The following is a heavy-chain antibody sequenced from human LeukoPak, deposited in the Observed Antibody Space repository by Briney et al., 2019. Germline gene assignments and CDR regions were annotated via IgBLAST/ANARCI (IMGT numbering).Heavy chain of an antibody. CDR3: AKHQYCSGGSCYMSYYYYYMDV. CDR1: GGTFSSYA. Sequence: SCKASGGTFSSYAMSWVRQAPGKGLEWVSAISGSGGSTYYAYSVKGRFTISRDNSKNTLYLQMNSLRAEDTAVYYCAKHQYCSGGSCYMSYYYYYMDVWGKGTSVTVSS. J-gene: IGHJ6*03. V-gene: IGHV3-23*01. CDR2: ISGSGGST. D-gene: IGHD2-15*01.